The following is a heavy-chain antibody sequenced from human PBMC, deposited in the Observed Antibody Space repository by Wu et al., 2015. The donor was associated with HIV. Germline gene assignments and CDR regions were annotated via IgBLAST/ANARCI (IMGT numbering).Heavy chain of an antibody. CDR1: GYTFTNYY. Sequence: QVQLVQSGAEVKKPGASVKVSCKASGYTFTNYYIHWVRQAPGQGLQWMGIINPTGGSTTYAQKFQGRVTITADESTTTAYMELSSLRSEDTAVYYCARGYYYGSGSHGAGVGMDVWGQGTTVTVSS. V-gene: IGHV1-46*01. J-gene: IGHJ6*02. CDR2: INPTGGST. CDR3: ARGYYYGSGSHGAGVGMDV. D-gene: IGHD3-10*01.